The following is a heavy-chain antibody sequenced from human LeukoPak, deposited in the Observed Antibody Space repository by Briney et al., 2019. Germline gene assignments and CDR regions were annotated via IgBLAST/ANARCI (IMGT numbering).Heavy chain of an antibody. V-gene: IGHV5-51*01. CDR2: IYPGDADT. CDR1: GSPFTSYW. J-gene: IGHJ5*02. CDR3: ARHGTYYYDSSGYYYNWFDP. D-gene: IGHD3-22*01. Sequence: GGPLEISCKGSGSPFTSYWIGGVRQLPGKGLGGMGIIYPGDADTRYSPSFQGQVTISADKSISTAYLQWSSLKASDTAMYYCARHGTYYYDSSGYYYNWFDPWGQGTLVTVSS.